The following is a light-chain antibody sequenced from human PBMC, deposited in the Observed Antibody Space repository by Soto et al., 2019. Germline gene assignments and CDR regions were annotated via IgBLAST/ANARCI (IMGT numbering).Light chain of an antibody. J-gene: IGKJ4*01. CDR3: QHGNNPLT. CDR2: LAS. CDR1: QSVRGY. V-gene: IGKV3-11*01. Sequence: ETVLTQSPATLSLSPGETATLSCRASQSVRGYLAWYQQKPGQPPRLLVYLASTRATGIPARFSGSGSGTDFTLTISSLEPDDFAVYYCQHGNNPLTFGGGTKVEIK.